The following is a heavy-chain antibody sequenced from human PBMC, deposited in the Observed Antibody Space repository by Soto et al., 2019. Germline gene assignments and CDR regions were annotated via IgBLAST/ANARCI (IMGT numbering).Heavy chain of an antibody. CDR2: ISSSSSTI. D-gene: IGHD6-19*01. J-gene: IGHJ3*02. Sequence: GGSLRLSCAASGFTFSSYSMNWVRQAPGKGLEWVSYISSSSSTIYYADSVKGRFTISRDNAKNSLYLQMNSLRAEDTAVYYGAGDLLWPYSSGWYDAFDIWGQGTMVTVSS. CDR3: AGDLLWPYSSGWYDAFDI. V-gene: IGHV3-48*01. CDR1: GFTFSSYS.